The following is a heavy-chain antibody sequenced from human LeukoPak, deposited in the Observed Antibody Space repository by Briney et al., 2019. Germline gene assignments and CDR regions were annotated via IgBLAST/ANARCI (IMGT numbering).Heavy chain of an antibody. D-gene: IGHD4-17*01. CDR2: ISRNSGSI. Sequence: PGGSLRLSCAASGFTFDDYAMHWVRQAPGKGLEWVSGISRNSGSIGYADSVKGRFTISRDNAKNSLYLQMNSLRAEDTALYYCAKDMRRNYGDYGGWFDPWGQGTLVTVSS. J-gene: IGHJ5*02. V-gene: IGHV3-9*01. CDR1: GFTFDDYA. CDR3: AKDMRRNYGDYGGWFDP.